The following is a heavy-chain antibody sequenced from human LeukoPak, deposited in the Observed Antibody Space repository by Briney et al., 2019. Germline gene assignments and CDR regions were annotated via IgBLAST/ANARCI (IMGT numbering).Heavy chain of an antibody. V-gene: IGHV3-48*03. CDR2: ISSSGKTI. CDR3: GRSGFCNSVSCYGLDL. CDR1: GFSFSSCE. J-gene: IGHJ4*02. D-gene: IGHD2-2*01. Sequence: PGRSLRLSCAASGFSFSSCEMNWVRQAPGKGLEWVSYISSSGKTIYYADSVKGRFTISRDNAKNSLFLQMNSLRAEDTAVYYCGRSGFCNSVSCYGLDLWGQGTLVTVSS.